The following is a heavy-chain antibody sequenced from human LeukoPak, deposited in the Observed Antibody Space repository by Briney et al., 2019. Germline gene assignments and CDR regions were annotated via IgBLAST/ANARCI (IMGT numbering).Heavy chain of an antibody. J-gene: IGHJ5*02. CDR2: INYSGST. CDR3: ARSLLSAGSGSYGFDP. CDR1: GGSISSGDYY. Sequence: SETLSLTCSVSGGSISSGDYYWSWIRQPPGKGLEWIGHINYSGSTHHNPSLKSRVTISVDTSKNQFSLKLSSVTATDTAVYYCARSLLSAGSGSYGFDPWGQGTLVTVSS. V-gene: IGHV4-30-4*01. D-gene: IGHD3-10*01.